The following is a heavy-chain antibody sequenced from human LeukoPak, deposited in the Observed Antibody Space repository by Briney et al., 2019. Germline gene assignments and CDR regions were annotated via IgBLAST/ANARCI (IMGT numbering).Heavy chain of an antibody. D-gene: IGHD3-22*01. V-gene: IGHV3-30*02. CDR2: IRYDESNK. CDR3: AKGLNSYDSSGYPS. J-gene: IGHJ4*02. Sequence: AGGSLRLSCAASGFTFSSYGMHWVRQAPGKGLEWVAFIRYDESNKYYADSVKGRFTISRDNSKNTLYLQMNSLRAEDTAVYYCAKGLNSYDSSGYPSWGQGTLVTVSS. CDR1: GFTFSSYG.